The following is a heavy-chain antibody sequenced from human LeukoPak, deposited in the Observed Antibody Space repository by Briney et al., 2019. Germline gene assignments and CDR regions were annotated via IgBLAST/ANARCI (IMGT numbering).Heavy chain of an antibody. V-gene: IGHV3-53*01. J-gene: IGHJ6*03. Sequence: PGGSLRLSCAASGLNVTYNYMSWVRQAPGKGLEWLSVIYSGGMTYYADSVKGRFIISRDNSKSTLYLQMNRLRAEDTAVYYARPVLPAAFLPSGNYMDVWGKGTTVTVSS. CDR2: IYSGGMT. CDR3: RPVLPAAFLPSGNYMDV. CDR1: GLNVTYNY. D-gene: IGHD2-2*01.